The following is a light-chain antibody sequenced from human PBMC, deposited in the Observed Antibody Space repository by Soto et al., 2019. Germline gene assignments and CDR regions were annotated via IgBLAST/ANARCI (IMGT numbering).Light chain of an antibody. CDR3: SSYTTSSTHWV. J-gene: IGLJ3*02. CDR2: EVS. Sequence: QSALTQPASVSGSPGQSITISCTGTSSDVGGYNYVSWYQQHPGKAPKIMIYEVSNRPSGVSNRFSGSKSGNTASLTISGLPAEDEADYYSSSYTTSSTHWVFGGGTKLTVL. V-gene: IGLV2-14*01. CDR1: SSDVGGYNY.